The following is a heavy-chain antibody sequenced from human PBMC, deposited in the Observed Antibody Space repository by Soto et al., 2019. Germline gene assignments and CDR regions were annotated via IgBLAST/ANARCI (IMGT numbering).Heavy chain of an antibody. V-gene: IGHV4-31*03. CDR3: ARDESATDAFDI. D-gene: IGHD5-12*01. CDR2: IYYSGTT. Sequence: QVQLQESGPGLVKPSQTLSLTCTVSGGAISSGGYYWRWIRQNPGKGLEWIGYIYYSGTTNYSPSLKSRLTISVDTSKNQFSLKLNSMTAADTAVYYCARDESATDAFDIWGQGTMVTVSS. CDR1: GGAISSGGYY. J-gene: IGHJ3*02.